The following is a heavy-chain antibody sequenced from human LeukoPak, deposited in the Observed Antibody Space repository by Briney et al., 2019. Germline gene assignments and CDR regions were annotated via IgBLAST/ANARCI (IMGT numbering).Heavy chain of an antibody. V-gene: IGHV1-69*05. J-gene: IGHJ6*02. CDR3: ARGYSSSWYINYYYYYGMDV. CDR1: GGTFSSYS. CDR2: IIPIFGTA. Sequence: SVKVSCKASGGTFSSYSISGVRQAPGQGLEWLGGIIPIFGTANYAQKFQGRVTITTDESTSTAYMELSSLRSDDTAVYYCARGYSSSWYINYYYYYGMDVWGQGTTVTVSS. D-gene: IGHD6-13*01.